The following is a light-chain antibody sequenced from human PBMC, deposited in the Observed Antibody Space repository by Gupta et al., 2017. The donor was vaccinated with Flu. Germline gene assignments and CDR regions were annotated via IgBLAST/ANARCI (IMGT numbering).Light chain of an antibody. CDR1: QTVVGDY. CDR2: GAS. V-gene: IGKV3-20*01. J-gene: IGKJ1*01. CDR3: QQYESSPRT. Sequence: EILLTQSPGTLSLSPGERATLSCRASQTVVGDYLAWYQQRPGQAPRLLIYGASNRATGIPDRFSGSGSGTDFTLTISRLESEDFAVYYCQQYESSPRTFGHGTKVEI.